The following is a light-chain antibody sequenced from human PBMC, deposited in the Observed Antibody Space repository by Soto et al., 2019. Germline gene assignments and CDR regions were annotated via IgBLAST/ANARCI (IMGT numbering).Light chain of an antibody. CDR3: QHYGSSRT. J-gene: IGKJ1*01. CDR1: QSVGSNY. Sequence: PGERATLSCRASQSVGSNYLAWYQQKPGQAPRLLMYDASGRASGIPDRFSGSGSGTDFTLTISRLEPEDFAVYYCQHYGSSRTFGQGTKVDIK. V-gene: IGKV3-20*01. CDR2: DAS.